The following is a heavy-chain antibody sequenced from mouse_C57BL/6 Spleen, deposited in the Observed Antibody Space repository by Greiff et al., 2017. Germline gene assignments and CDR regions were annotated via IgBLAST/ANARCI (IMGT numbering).Heavy chain of an antibody. CDR3: ARPPLYDGHMGFAY. CDR1: GFTFSSYT. J-gene: IGHJ3*01. V-gene: IGHV5-9*01. Sequence: EVQGVESGGGLVKPGGSLKLSCAASGFTFSSYTMSWVRQTPEKRLEWVATISGGGGNTYYPDSVKGRFTISRDNAKNTLYLQMSSLRSEDTALYYCARPPLYDGHMGFAYWGQGTLVTVSA. D-gene: IGHD2-3*01. CDR2: ISGGGGNT.